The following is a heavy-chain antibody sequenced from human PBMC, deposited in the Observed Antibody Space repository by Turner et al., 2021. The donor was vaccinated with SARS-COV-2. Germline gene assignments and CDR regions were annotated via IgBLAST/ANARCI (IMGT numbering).Heavy chain of an antibody. CDR3: AVVATKYHIPYNWFDP. CDR1: GGSLTKYP. CDR2: FIPMFESP. D-gene: IGHD2-21*01. Sequence: QVQLVQSGAEVKTPGSPVKVSCRASGGSLTKYPITWVRQAPRQGLEWMGGFIPMFESPNYAQGFKDRAQIATDASTNTVYMELHGLTSEDTAVYFCAVVATKYHIPYNWFDPWGQGTPITVSS. V-gene: IGHV1-69*01. J-gene: IGHJ5*02.